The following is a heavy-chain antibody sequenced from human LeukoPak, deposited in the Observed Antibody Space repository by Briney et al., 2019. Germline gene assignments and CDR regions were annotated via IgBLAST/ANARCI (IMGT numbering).Heavy chain of an antibody. J-gene: IGHJ4*02. CDR3: ARGFVPRY. CDR2: IYYSGST. CDR1: GGSISSYY. V-gene: IGHV4-59*01. D-gene: IGHD3-3*01. Sequence: PSETLSLTCTVSGGSISSYYWSWIRQPPGKGLEWIGYIYYSGSTNYNPSLKSRVTISVDTSKNQFSLKLSSVTAADTAVYYCARGFVPRYWGQGTLVTVSS.